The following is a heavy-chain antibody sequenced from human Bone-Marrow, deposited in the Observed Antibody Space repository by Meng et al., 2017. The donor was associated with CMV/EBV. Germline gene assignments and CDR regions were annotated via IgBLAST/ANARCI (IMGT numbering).Heavy chain of an antibody. V-gene: IGHV3-23*01. Sequence: GESLKISCAASGFTFSSYAMSWVRQAPGKGLEWVSAISGSGGSTYYADSVKGRFTISRDNSKNTLYLQMNSLRAEDTAVYYCAKDSPYSSGWYWDYWGQGTLATFSS. D-gene: IGHD6-19*01. J-gene: IGHJ4*02. CDR2: ISGSGGST. CDR1: GFTFSSYA. CDR3: AKDSPYSSGWYWDY.